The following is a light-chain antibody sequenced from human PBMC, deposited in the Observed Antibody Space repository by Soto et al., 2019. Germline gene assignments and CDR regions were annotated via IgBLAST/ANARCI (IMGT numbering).Light chain of an antibody. J-gene: IGKJ3*01. CDR2: GAS. CDR3: QQLNSFPIP. V-gene: IGKV1-9*01. CDR1: QGISSF. Sequence: IQLTQSPSSLSASVGDRVTITCRASQGISSFLAWYQQKPGKAPKLLIYGASTLQSGVPSRFSGSGYGTDFTLTIGSLQPEDFATYYCQQLNSFPIPFGPGTKVDI.